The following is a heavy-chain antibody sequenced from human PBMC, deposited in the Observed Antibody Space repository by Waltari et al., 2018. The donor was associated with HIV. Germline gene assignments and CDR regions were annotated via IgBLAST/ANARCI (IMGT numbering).Heavy chain of an antibody. Sequence: QVRLDQWGTNVLKPSETLSLTCAVYGESFNDHYWTWVRQSPKKGLEWIGAINHRGIRLYNPSLRRRLNISVDTSKNQFSLKLASLTAADTATYYCALWRDSLGYFYQFYFFDYWSQGHLVAVSS. J-gene: IGHJ4*02. D-gene: IGHD3-16*01. CDR1: GESFNDHY. V-gene: IGHV4-34*01. CDR3: ALWRDSLGYFYQFYFFDY. CDR2: INHRGIR.